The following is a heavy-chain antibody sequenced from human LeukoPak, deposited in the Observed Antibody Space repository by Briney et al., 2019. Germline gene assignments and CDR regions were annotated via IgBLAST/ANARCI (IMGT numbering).Heavy chain of an antibody. Sequence: SETLSLTCTVSGGSISSYYWSWIRQPAGKGLEWIGRIYTSGSTNYNPPLKSRVTMSVDTSKNQFSLKLSSVTAADTAVYYCASQMYDILTGPHYYFDYWGQGTLVTVSS. J-gene: IGHJ4*02. V-gene: IGHV4-4*07. CDR2: IYTSGST. CDR1: GGSISSYY. D-gene: IGHD3-9*01. CDR3: ASQMYDILTGPHYYFDY.